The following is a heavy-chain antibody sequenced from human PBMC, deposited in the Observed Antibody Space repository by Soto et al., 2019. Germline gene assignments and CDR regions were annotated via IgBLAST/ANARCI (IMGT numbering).Heavy chain of an antibody. CDR2: ISYDGSNK. J-gene: IGHJ4*02. Sequence: LSLSCAASGFTFSSYGMHWVRQAPGKGLEWVAVISYDGSNKYYADSVKGRFTISRDNSKNTLYLQMNSLRAEDTAVYYCAKENYPYYFDYWGQGTLVTVSS. D-gene: IGHD1-7*01. CDR1: GFTFSSYG. CDR3: AKENYPYYFDY. V-gene: IGHV3-30*18.